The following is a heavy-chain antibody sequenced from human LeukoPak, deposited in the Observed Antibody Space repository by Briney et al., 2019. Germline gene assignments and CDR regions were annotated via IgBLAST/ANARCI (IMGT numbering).Heavy chain of an antibody. V-gene: IGHV4-39*01. Sequence: SETLSLTCTVSGGSISSSSYYWGWIRQPPGKGLEWIGSIYYSGSTYYNPSLKSRVTISVDTSKNQFSLKLSSVTAADTAVYYCARRGFHYYDSSGYSEGFDYWGQGTLVTVSS. CDR2: IYYSGST. J-gene: IGHJ4*02. CDR1: GGSISSSSYY. CDR3: ARRGFHYYDSSGYSEGFDY. D-gene: IGHD3-22*01.